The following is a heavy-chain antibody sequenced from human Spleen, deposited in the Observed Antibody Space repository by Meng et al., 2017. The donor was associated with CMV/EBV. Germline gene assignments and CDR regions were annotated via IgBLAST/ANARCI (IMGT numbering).Heavy chain of an antibody. J-gene: IGHJ5*02. D-gene: IGHD3-9*01. CDR3: ARDSLYYGILSGYSPTP. CDR2: ISHSGST. V-gene: IGHV4-30-4*08. CDR1: GFTFSSYS. Sequence: LRLSCVASGFTFSSYSMNWVRQPPGKGLEWIGYISHSGSTYYKPSLESRVTISVDTSKNQFSLNLTSVTAADTAVYYCARDSLYYGILSGYSPTPWGQGTLVTVSS.